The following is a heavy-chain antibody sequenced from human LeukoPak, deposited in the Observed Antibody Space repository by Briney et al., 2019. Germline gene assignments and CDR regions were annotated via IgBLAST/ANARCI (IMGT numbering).Heavy chain of an antibody. CDR2: IYHSGST. J-gene: IGHJ2*01. D-gene: IGHD3-10*01. CDR3: ARDRMITMVRGAPNNWYFDL. CDR1: GGSISSSGYY. V-gene: IGHV4-39*07. Sequence: SQTLSLTCTVSGGSISSSGYYWGWIRQPPGKGLEWIGSIYHSGSTYYNPSLKSRVTISVDTSKNQFSLKLSSVTAADTAVYYCARDRMITMVRGAPNNWYFDLWGRGTLVTVSS.